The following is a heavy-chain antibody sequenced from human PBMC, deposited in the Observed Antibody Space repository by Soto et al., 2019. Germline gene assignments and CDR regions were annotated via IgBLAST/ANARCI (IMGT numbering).Heavy chain of an antibody. CDR3: SRVPPNNRGAPLDY. D-gene: IGHD3-10*01. J-gene: IGHJ4*02. V-gene: IGHV3-49*03. CDR2: ITSKAYGGTT. CDR1: GFTFGDYA. Sequence: GGSLRLSCTASGFTFGDYAMIWFRQAPGKGLEWVGFITSKAYGGTTEYAATVKGRFTISRDDSKSIAYLQMNSLKTDDTAVYYCSRVPPNNRGAPLDYWGQGTLVTVS.